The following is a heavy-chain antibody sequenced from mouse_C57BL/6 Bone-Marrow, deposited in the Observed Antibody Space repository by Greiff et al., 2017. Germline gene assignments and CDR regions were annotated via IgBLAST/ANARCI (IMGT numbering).Heavy chain of an antibody. J-gene: IGHJ3*01. CDR2: IWTGGGT. CDR1: GFSLTSYA. D-gene: IGHD2-5*01. V-gene: IGHV2-9-1*01. CDR3: ASPKAYSNYAWFAY. Sequence: VQLQESGPGLVAPSQSLSITCTVSGFSLTSYAISWVRQPPGKGLEWLGVIWTGGGTNYNSALKSRLSISKDNSKSQVFLKMNSLQTDDTARYYCASPKAYSNYAWFAYWGQGTLVTVSA.